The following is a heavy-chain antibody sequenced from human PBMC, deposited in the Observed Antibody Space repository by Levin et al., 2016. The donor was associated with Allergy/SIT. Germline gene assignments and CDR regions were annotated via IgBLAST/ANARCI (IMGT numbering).Heavy chain of an antibody. V-gene: IGHV4-39*01. Sequence: WIRQPPGKGLDWIGSINYSGSIYYNPSLESRATISAHTSGNQFSLNLNSVTAADTAVYFCAKHGHYGTGNYNWFESWGQGILVTVSS. CDR3: AKHGHYGTGNYNWFES. D-gene: IGHD3-10*01. CDR2: INYSGSI. J-gene: IGHJ5*01.